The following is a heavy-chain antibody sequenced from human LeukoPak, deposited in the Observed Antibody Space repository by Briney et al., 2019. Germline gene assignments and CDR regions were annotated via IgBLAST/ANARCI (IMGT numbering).Heavy chain of an antibody. J-gene: IGHJ5*02. V-gene: IGHV1-46*01. CDR1: GYTFTGYY. Sequence: GASVKVSCKASGYTFTGYYMHWVRQAPGQGLEWMGVINPSGDGTNYPQRFQGRVTLTRDTSTSTVYMELSSLRSEDTAIYYCAKETPNTGWFDPWGQGTLVTVSS. CDR3: AKETPNTGWFDP. D-gene: IGHD1-14*01. CDR2: INPSGDGT.